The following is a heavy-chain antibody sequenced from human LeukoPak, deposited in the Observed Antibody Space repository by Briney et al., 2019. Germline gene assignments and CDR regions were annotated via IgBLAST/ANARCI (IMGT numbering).Heavy chain of an antibody. V-gene: IGHV3-23*01. CDR1: GFTFSSYA. Sequence: GGSLRLSCAASGFTFSSYAMSWVRQAPGKGLEWVSAISGSGDSTYYADSVKGRFTISRDNSKNTLYLQMNSLRAEDTAVYYCAKVGGLEDVVLVPAAMPFFYWGQGTLVTV. J-gene: IGHJ4*02. CDR3: AKVGGLEDVVLVPAAMPFFY. D-gene: IGHD2-2*01. CDR2: ISGSGDST.